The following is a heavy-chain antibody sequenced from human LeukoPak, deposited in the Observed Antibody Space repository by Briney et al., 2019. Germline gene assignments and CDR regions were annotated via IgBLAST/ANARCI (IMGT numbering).Heavy chain of an antibody. CDR2: ISSSSSYI. D-gene: IGHD3-3*01. J-gene: IGHJ4*02. Sequence: GGSLRLSCAASGFTFSSYSMNWVRQAPGKGLEWVSSISSSSSYIYYADSVKGRFTISRDNAKNSLYLQMNSLRAEDTAVYYCARDSPYDFPIDYWGQGTLVTVSS. V-gene: IGHV3-21*01. CDR3: ARDSPYDFPIDY. CDR1: GFTFSSYS.